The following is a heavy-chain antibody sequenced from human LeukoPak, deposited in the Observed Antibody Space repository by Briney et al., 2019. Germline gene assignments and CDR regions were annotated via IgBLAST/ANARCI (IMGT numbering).Heavy chain of an antibody. V-gene: IGHV1-2*02. CDR3: ARVYYDSSGYPDY. J-gene: IGHJ4*02. CDR2: INPKTGGT. D-gene: IGHD3-22*01. CDR1: GYSFIGYY. Sequence: GASVKVSCKASGYSFIGYYMHWVRQAPGQGLEWMGWINPKTGGTNYAQKLQGRVTMTRDTSISTAYMELSRLRSNDTAVYYCARVYYDSSGYPDYWGQGTLVTVSS.